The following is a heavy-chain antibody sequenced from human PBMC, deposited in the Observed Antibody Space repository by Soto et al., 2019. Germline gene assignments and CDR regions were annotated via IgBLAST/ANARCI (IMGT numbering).Heavy chain of an antibody. V-gene: IGHV4-34*01. Sequence: QVQLQQWGAGLLKPSETLSLTCAVYGGSFSGYYWSWIRQPPGKGLEWIGEINHSGSTNYNPSLKSRVTISVDTSKNQFSLKLSSVTAADTAVYYCARRTRSGYDFDYWDQGTLVTVSS. J-gene: IGHJ4*02. CDR2: INHSGST. D-gene: IGHD5-12*01. CDR1: GGSFSGYY. CDR3: ARRTRSGYDFDY.